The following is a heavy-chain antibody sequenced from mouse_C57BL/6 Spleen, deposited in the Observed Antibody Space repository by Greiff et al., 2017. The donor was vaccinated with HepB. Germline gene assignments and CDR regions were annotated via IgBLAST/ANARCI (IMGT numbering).Heavy chain of an antibody. D-gene: IGHD4-1*01. Sequence: EVHLVESGGGLVQPGGSMKLSCVASGFTFSNYWMNWVRQSPEKGLEWVAQIRLKSDNYATHYAESVKGRFTISRDDSKSSVYLQMNNLRAEDTGIYYCTDTGTLHWYFDVWGTGTTVTVSS. CDR1: GFTFSNYW. CDR3: TDTGTLHWYFDV. J-gene: IGHJ1*03. CDR2: IRLKSDNYAT. V-gene: IGHV6-3*01.